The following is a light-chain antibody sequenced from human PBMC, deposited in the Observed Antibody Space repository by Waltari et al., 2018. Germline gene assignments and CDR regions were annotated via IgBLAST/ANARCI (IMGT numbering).Light chain of an antibody. V-gene: IGLV1-47*01. CDR3: ASWDESHYV. Sequence: QSVLTQPPSASETPGQRVTISCSGSHSNLGSNYLYWYQQHPGSAPKLLIYRNNLRPSGVPDRFSASKYGTLASLVISGRRSEDEGVYYCASWDESHYVFGGGTTVTVL. CDR2: RNN. J-gene: IGLJ1*01. CDR1: HSNLGSNY.